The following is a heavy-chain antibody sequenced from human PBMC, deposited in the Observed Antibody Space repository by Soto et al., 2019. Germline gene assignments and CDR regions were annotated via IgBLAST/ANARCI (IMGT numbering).Heavy chain of an antibody. CDR1: GFTFSNAW. CDR3: TTERDIVLMGNDAFDI. Sequence: GGSLRLSCAASGFTFSNAWMSWVRQAPGKGLEWVGRIKSKTDGGTTDYAAPVKGRFTISRDDSKNTLYLQMNSLKTEDTAVYYCTTERDIVLMGNDAFDIWGQGTMVTVSS. V-gene: IGHV3-15*01. CDR2: IKSKTDGGTT. D-gene: IGHD2-8*01. J-gene: IGHJ3*02.